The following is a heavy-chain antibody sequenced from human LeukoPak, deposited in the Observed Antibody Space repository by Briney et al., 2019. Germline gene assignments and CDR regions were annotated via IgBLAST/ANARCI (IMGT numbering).Heavy chain of an antibody. CDR1: GFTYS. CDR3: AAWDPNFYYMDV. V-gene: IGHV3-23*01. J-gene: IGHJ6*03. Sequence: GGSLRLSCAISGFTYSMSWVRQAPGKGLEWVSSISASGGGTHYAGSVKGRFTISRDNSKKTMYLQVNSLRVDDTAKYFCAAWDPNFYYMDVWGKGTTVTVSS. CDR2: ISASGGGT. D-gene: IGHD1-26*01.